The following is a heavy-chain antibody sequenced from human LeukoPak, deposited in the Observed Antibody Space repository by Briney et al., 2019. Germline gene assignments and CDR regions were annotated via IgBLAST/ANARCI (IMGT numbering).Heavy chain of an antibody. V-gene: IGHV4-34*01. D-gene: IGHD6-13*01. J-gene: IGHJ5*02. Sequence: SETLSLTCAVYGGSFSGYYWSWIRQPPGKGLEWIGEINHSGSTNYNPSLKSRVTISVDTSKNQFSLKLSSVTAADTAVYYCARGRRCGRIAAAGTGINWFDPWGQGTLVTVSS. CDR1: GGSFSGYY. CDR3: ARGRRCGRIAAAGTGINWFDP. CDR2: INHSGST.